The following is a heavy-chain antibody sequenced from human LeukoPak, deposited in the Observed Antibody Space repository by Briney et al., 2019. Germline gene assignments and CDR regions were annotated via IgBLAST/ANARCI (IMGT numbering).Heavy chain of an antibody. CDR2: INYSGST. V-gene: IGHV4-59*08. D-gene: IGHD5-24*01. CDR3: ARSTGRDGYNFGY. Sequence: VKPSETLSLTCTVSGGSINSYYWSWIRQFPGKGLEWIGYINYSGSTDYNPSLKGRVTISVDTSKSQFTLKLSSVTAADTAVYYCARSTGRDGYNFGYWGQGTLVTVSS. CDR1: GGSINSYY. J-gene: IGHJ4*02.